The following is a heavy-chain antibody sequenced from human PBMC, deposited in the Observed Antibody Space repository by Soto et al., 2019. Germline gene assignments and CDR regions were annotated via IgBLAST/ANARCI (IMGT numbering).Heavy chain of an antibody. CDR2: INAGNGNT. CDR3: AINHLGPTPYAMDV. Sequence: GASVKVSCKASGYTFTSYAMHWVRQAPGQRLEWMGWINAGNGNTKYSQKFQGRVTITRDTSASTAYMELSSLGSEDTAVYYCAINHLGPTPYAMDVWGPGTTVTLSS. D-gene: IGHD3-3*01. CDR1: GYTFTSYA. V-gene: IGHV1-3*01. J-gene: IGHJ6*02.